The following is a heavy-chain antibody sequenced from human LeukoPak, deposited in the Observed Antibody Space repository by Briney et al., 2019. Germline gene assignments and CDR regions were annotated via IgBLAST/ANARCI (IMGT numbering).Heavy chain of an antibody. Sequence: SQTLSLTCTVSGGSISSGGYYWSWIRQHPGKGLEWIGYIYFSGSTYYNPSLKSRLTISVDTSKNQFSLRLTSVTAADTAVYYCARYQYSSSRYYFDYWGQETLVTVSS. J-gene: IGHJ4*02. CDR1: GGSISSGGYY. V-gene: IGHV4-31*03. D-gene: IGHD6-13*01. CDR3: ARYQYSSSRYYFDY. CDR2: IYFSGST.